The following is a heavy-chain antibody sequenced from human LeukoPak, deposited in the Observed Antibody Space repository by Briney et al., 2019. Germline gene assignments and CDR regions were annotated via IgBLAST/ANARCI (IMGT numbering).Heavy chain of an antibody. Sequence: GGSLRLSCAASGFTFDDYGMSWVRQGPGKGLEWVSVISGSGGSTYYADSVKGRLTISRDNSKNTLYLQMNSLRAEDTAVYYCAKDFNRLYYSSGYDSDYWGQGTLVTVSS. J-gene: IGHJ4*02. D-gene: IGHD3-22*01. CDR3: AKDFNRLYYSSGYDSDY. CDR2: ISGSGGST. V-gene: IGHV3-23*01. CDR1: GFTFDDYG.